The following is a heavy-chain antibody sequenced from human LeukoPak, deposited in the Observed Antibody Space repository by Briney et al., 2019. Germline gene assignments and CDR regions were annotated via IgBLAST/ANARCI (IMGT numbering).Heavy chain of an antibody. D-gene: IGHD5-18*01. V-gene: IGHV4-39*01. Sequence: SETLSLTCTVSGGSISSSSYYWGWIRQPPGKGLEWIGSIYYSGSTYYNPSLKSRVTISVDTSKNQFSLKLNPVTAADTAVYYCARPNCSYGTYYFDYWGQGTLVTVSS. CDR2: IYYSGST. CDR3: ARPNCSYGTYYFDY. J-gene: IGHJ4*02. CDR1: GGSISSSSYY.